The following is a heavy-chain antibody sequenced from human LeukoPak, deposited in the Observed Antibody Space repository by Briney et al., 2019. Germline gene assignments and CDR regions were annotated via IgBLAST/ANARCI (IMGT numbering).Heavy chain of an antibody. J-gene: IGHJ4*02. D-gene: IGHD3-22*01. V-gene: IGHV2-5*02. CDR3: ARTNYYDSSGYYFGEHHFDY. Sequence: SGPTLVNPTQTLTLTCTFSGFSLSTSGVGVGWIRQPPGKALEWLALIYWDDDKRYSPSLKSRLTITKDTSKNQVVLTMTNMDPVDTATYYCARTNYYDSSGYYFGEHHFDYWGQGTLVTVSS. CDR1: GFSLSTSGVG. CDR2: IYWDDDK.